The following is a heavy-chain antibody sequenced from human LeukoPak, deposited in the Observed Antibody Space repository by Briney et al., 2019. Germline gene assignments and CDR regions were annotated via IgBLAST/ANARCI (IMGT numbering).Heavy chain of an antibody. CDR1: GGSISSTPYY. J-gene: IGHJ3*02. Sequence: SETLSLTCTVSGGSISSTPYYWGWIRQPPGKGLEWIGTLFYSGSTYYNPSLKSRVAISVDTSKNQFSLKLSSVTAADTAVYYCARDYGYYAFDIWGQGTMVTVSS. CDR2: LFYSGST. CDR3: ARDYGYYAFDI. V-gene: IGHV4-39*07. D-gene: IGHD5-18*01.